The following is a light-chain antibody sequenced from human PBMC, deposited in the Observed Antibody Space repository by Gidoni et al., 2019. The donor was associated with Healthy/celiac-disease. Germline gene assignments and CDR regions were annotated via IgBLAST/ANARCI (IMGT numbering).Light chain of an antibody. CDR1: QSISSW. J-gene: IGKJ4*02. Sequence: DIQMTQSPSTLSASVGDRVTITCRASQSISSWLAWYQQKPGKAPKLLIYEAYSLESGVPSRFSGSGYGTEFTLTISSLQHDDFATYYCQQYNSYSPLTFGGGTKVEIK. CDR3: QQYNSYSPLT. CDR2: EAY. V-gene: IGKV1-5*01.